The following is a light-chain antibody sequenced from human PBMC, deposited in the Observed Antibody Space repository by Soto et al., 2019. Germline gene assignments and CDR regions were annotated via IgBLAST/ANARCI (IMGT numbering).Light chain of an antibody. Sequence: EIVLTQSPATLSLSPGERATLSCRASQSVSSSYLAWYQQKPGQAPRLLIYGASNRATGIPARFSGSGSGTEFTLTIRSLQSEDFAVYYCQQYTSWPLTFGGGTKVDI. J-gene: IGKJ4*01. CDR3: QQYTSWPLT. CDR1: QSVSSSY. CDR2: GAS. V-gene: IGKV3D-15*01.